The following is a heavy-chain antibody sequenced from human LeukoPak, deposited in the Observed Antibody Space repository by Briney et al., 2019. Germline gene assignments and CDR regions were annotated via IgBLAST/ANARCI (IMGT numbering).Heavy chain of an antibody. CDR3: AKDYSSGYYSHFDY. J-gene: IGHJ4*02. D-gene: IGHD3-22*01. CDR1: GFTFSSYG. CDR2: IRYDGSNK. Sequence: AGGSLRLSCAASGFTFSSYGMHWVRQAPGKGLERVAFIRYDGSNKYYADSVKGRFTISRDNSKNTLYLQMNSLRAEDTAVYYCAKDYSSGYYSHFDYWGQGTLVTVSS. V-gene: IGHV3-30*02.